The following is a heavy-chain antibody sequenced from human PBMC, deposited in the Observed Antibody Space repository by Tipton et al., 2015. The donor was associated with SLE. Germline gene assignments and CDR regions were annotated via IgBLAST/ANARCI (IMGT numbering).Heavy chain of an antibody. CDR1: GFTFSDFA. CDR3: AKVSPWVDY. Sequence: SLRLSCAASGFTFSDFAMTWVRQASGQGLEWVALIYTGGSTYYADSVEGRFTISRDNSKNMVHLEMDDVRLEDMGIYYCAKVSPWVDYWGQGILVTVSS. D-gene: IGHD7-27*01. CDR2: IYTGGST. J-gene: IGHJ4*02. V-gene: IGHV3-23*03.